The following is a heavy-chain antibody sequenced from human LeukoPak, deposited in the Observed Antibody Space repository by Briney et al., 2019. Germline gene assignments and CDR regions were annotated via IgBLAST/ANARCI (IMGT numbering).Heavy chain of an antibody. J-gene: IGHJ6*03. CDR2: ISSTGGTT. V-gene: IGHV3-23*01. CDR3: AKNGDRGAYCTGGTCYPYFYYYMDV. Sequence: GGSLRLSCAASGITFSSYGMSWVRQAPGKGLEWVSSISSTGGTTYYADSVKGRLTISRDNSKNTLYLQMNSLRAEDTAIYYCAKNGDRGAYCTGGTCYPYFYYYMDVWGRGTTVTI. CDR1: GITFSSYG. D-gene: IGHD2-15*01.